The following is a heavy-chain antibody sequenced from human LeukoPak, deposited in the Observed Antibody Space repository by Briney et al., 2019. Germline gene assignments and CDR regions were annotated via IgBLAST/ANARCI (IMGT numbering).Heavy chain of an antibody. CDR1: VYMFTNYD. Sequence: ASVKVSCKPSVYMFTNYDINWVRQATGHGLEWMGWINPQSGNTGYAQKFRGRVTITRDTSITTAYMELSSLRPEDTAVYYCARGPNYSNFGSAYYYYMDVWGKGTTVTVSS. V-gene: IGHV1-8*03. CDR3: ARGPNYSNFGSAYYYYMDV. J-gene: IGHJ6*03. CDR2: INPQSGNT. D-gene: IGHD4-11*01.